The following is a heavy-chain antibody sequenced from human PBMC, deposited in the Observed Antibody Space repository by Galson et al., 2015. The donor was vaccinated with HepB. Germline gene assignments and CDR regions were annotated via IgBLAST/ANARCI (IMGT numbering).Heavy chain of an antibody. Sequence: SLRLSCAASGFTFSSYSMNWVRQAPGKGLEWVSSISSSSSYIYYADSVKGRFTISRDNAKNSLYLQMNSLRAEDTAVYYCARAFGDYVHAFYGMDVWGQGTTVTVSS. D-gene: IGHD4-17*01. CDR3: ARAFGDYVHAFYGMDV. CDR1: GFTFSSYS. CDR2: ISSSSSYI. J-gene: IGHJ6*02. V-gene: IGHV3-21*01.